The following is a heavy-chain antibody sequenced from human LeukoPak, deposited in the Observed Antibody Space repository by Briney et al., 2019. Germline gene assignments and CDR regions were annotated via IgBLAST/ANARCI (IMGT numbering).Heavy chain of an antibody. D-gene: IGHD3-16*01. CDR1: GYSISSGYY. J-gene: IGHJ5*02. CDR3: ATAILGGIRLDP. Sequence: KPSEPLSLTCTVSGYSISSGYYWGWIRQPPWKGLEWIGSIYHSGSTYYNPSLKSRVTISVDTSKKQFSLKLRSVTRADTAVYYCATAILGGIRLDPGGQGTLVTVSS. CDR2: IYHSGST. V-gene: IGHV4-38-2*02.